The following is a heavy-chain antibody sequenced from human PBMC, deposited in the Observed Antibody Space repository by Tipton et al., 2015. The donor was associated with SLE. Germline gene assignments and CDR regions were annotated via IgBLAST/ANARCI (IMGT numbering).Heavy chain of an antibody. Sequence: TLSLTCTVSGGSISSYYWSWIRQPPGKGLEWIGYIYYSGSTNYNPSLKSRVTISVDTSKNQFSLKLSSVTAADTAVYYCARGGGNWGFAFDIWGQGTMVTASS. CDR2: IYYSGST. D-gene: IGHD7-27*01. CDR1: GGSISSYY. J-gene: IGHJ3*02. V-gene: IGHV4-59*12. CDR3: ARGGGNWGFAFDI.